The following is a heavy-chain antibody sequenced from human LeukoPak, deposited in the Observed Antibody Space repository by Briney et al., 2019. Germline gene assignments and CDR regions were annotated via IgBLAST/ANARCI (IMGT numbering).Heavy chain of an antibody. Sequence: GGSLRLSCVASGFTVSNNYMSWVRQAPGKGLDWVSIIYSGGGTYYADSVKGRFTISRDSSKNTLYLQMNSLRAEDTAVYYCVRGGNGPFDYWGQGTLVTVSS. V-gene: IGHV3-53*01. CDR1: GFTVSNNY. J-gene: IGHJ4*02. D-gene: IGHD3-16*01. CDR3: VRGGNGPFDY. CDR2: IYSGGGT.